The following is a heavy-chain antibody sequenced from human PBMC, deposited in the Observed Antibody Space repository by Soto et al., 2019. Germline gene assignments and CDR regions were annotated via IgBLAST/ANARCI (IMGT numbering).Heavy chain of an antibody. V-gene: IGHV1-3*01. D-gene: IGHD3-22*01. CDR3: ARDRPDYDSSAFDAFDI. CDR2: INAGNGNT. CDR1: GYIFANYP. Sequence: ASVKVSCKASGYIFANYPMQWVRQAPGQGLEWMGWINAGNGNTKYSQKFQGRVTITRDTSASTAYMELSSLRSEDTAVYYCARDRPDYDSSAFDAFDIWGQGTMVTVSS. J-gene: IGHJ3*02.